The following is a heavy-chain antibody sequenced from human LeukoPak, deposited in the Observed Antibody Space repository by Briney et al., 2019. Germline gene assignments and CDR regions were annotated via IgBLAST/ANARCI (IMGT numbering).Heavy chain of an antibody. V-gene: IGHV3-21*01. CDR1: GFTFSSYT. CDR2: ITSGSGYI. CDR3: ARVSGQWRDY. J-gene: IGHJ4*02. D-gene: IGHD6-19*01. Sequence: GGSLRLSCAASGFTFSSYTMKWVRQAPGKGLEWVSSITSGSGYIFYADSVKGRFSISRDNTKNSLYLQMNSLRVEDTAVYCCARVSGQWRDYWGQGTLVTVSS.